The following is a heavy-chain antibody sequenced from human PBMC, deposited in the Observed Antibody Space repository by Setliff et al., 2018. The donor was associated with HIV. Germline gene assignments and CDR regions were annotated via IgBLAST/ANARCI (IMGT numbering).Heavy chain of an antibody. V-gene: IGHV3-48*04. D-gene: IGHD4-4*01. CDR3: ASGEYDYSP. CDR1: GFNISRYS. Sequence: TGGSLRLSCAGSGFNISRYSMNWVRQAPGKGLEWLSYIRSSSDNIYYADSVRGRFTISRDNAKNSLYLQMNSLRVDDTGVYYCASGEYDYSPWGQGTLVTVSS. J-gene: IGHJ5*02. CDR2: IRSSSDNI.